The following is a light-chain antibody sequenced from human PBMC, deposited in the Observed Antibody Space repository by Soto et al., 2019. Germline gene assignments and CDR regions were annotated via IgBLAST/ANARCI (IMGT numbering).Light chain of an antibody. CDR2: GAS. CDR3: QQYNNWPPWT. Sequence: ETVVTQSPATLSVSPGERATLSCRASQSVSSNLAWYQQKPGQAPRLLIYGASTRATSIPARFSGSGSGTEFTLTISSLQSEDVTVYYCQQYNNWPPWTFGQGTKVEIK. V-gene: IGKV3-15*01. CDR1: QSVSSN. J-gene: IGKJ1*01.